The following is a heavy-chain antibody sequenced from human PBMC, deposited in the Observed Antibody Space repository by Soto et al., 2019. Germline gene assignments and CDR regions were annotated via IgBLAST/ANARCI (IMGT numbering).Heavy chain of an antibody. Sequence: GGSLRLSCAASGFTFDDYAMHWVRQVPGKGLEWVSGINWNSGSIGYGDSVKGRFAISRDNAKNSLHLQTNSLSAEDTAFYYCVKDESINWYSGHFRHWGQGTLVTVSS. V-gene: IGHV3-9*01. CDR1: GFTFDDYA. CDR3: VKDESINWYSGHFRH. J-gene: IGHJ1*01. CDR2: INWNSGSI. D-gene: IGHD6-13*01.